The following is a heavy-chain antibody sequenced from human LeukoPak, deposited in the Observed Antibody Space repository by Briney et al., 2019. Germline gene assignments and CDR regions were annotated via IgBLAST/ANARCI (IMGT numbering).Heavy chain of an antibody. V-gene: IGHV4-59*01. CDR1: GGSISSYY. J-gene: IGHJ5*02. Sequence: SETLSLTCTVSGGSISSYYWSWIRQPPGKGLEWIGYIYYSGSTNYNPSLKSRVTISVDTSKNQFSLKPSSVTAADTAVYYCAASTVTPTSGWFDPWGQGTLVTVSS. CDR2: IYYSGST. D-gene: IGHD4-17*01. CDR3: AASTVTPTSGWFDP.